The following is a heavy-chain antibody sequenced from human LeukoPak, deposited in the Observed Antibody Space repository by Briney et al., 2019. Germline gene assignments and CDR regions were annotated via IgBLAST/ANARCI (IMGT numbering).Heavy chain of an antibody. CDR2: IYYTGST. Sequence: PSETLSLTCTVSGGSISNYYWSWIRQPPGKGLEWIGYIYYTGSTNYNPSLKSRVTISVDTSKNQFSLKLSSVTAADTAVYYCARHEGGGKQNPWGQGTLVTVSS. D-gene: IGHD3-16*01. V-gene: IGHV4-59*08. J-gene: IGHJ5*02. CDR3: ARHEGGGKQNP. CDR1: GGSISNYY.